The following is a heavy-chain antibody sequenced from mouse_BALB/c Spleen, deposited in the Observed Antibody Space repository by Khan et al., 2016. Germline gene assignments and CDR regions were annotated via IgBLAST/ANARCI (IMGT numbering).Heavy chain of an antibody. Sequence: MQLEESGPELVKPGASVKVSCKASGYAFTSYNMYWVKQSHGKSLEWIGYIDPYNGGTNYNQKFKGKATLTVDKSSSTVYMQLNSLTSEDSAVYYCAREGITTVVEKGLDYWGQGTTLTVSS. CDR3: AREGITTVVEKGLDY. D-gene: IGHD1-1*01. V-gene: IGHV1S135*01. CDR1: GYAFTSYN. CDR2: IDPYNGGT. J-gene: IGHJ2*01.